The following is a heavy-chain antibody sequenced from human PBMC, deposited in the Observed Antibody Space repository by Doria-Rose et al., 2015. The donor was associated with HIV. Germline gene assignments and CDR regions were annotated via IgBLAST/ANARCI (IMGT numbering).Heavy chain of an antibody. CDR2: LNVGNGDT. CDR3: ARIHSLSSSSLGH. Sequence: QLVESGAEGKKPGASVTVSCKTSGYTFSAYAIHWVRQAPGQRLEWMGWLNVGNGDTRYSRKSQDRVTITSDTSANTGYMALSSLRSEYTAVYYCARIHSLSSSSLGHWGQGTLVTVSS. D-gene: IGHD6-6*01. CDR1: GYTFSAYA. J-gene: IGHJ4*02. V-gene: IGHV1-3*01.